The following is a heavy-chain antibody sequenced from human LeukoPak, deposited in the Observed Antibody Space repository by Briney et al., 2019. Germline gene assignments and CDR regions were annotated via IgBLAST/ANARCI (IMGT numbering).Heavy chain of an antibody. CDR2: IKAKIDGWTT. Sequence: SGGSLRLSCAASGLIFSNAWMYWVRQAPGKGLDWVARIKAKIDGWTTDYATTVKGRFTISRDDSQNTMYLQMNSLKIEDTAVYYCSRDPVKWSDYHHYFHYYAMDVWGRGTTVTVSS. J-gene: IGHJ6*02. V-gene: IGHV3-15*01. CDR1: GLIFSNAW. D-gene: IGHD3-3*01. CDR3: SRDPVKWSDYHHYFHYYAMDV.